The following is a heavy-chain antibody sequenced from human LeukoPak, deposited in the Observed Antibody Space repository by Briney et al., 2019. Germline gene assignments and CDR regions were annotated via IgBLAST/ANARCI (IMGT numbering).Heavy chain of an antibody. J-gene: IGHJ6*02. Sequence: SQTLSLTCAVSGGSISSGGYSWSWIRQPPGTGLEWIGYIYHSGSTYHNPSLKSRVTISVDRSKNQFSLKLSSVTAADTAVYYCARGEYSYGMDVWGQGTTVTVSS. D-gene: IGHD5-18*01. V-gene: IGHV4-30-2*01. CDR2: IYHSGST. CDR3: ARGEYSYGMDV. CDR1: GGSISSGGYS.